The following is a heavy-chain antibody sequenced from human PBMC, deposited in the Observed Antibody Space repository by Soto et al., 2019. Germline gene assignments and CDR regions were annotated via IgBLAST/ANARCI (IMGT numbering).Heavy chain of an antibody. CDR3: ARSAAAGYGMDV. Sequence: SETLSLTCTVSGGSISSGGYYWSWIRQHPGKGLEWIGYIYYSGSTYYSPSLKSRVTTSVDTSKNQFSLKLSSVTAADTAVYYCARSAAAGYGMDVWGQGTTVTVSS. J-gene: IGHJ6*02. D-gene: IGHD6-13*01. V-gene: IGHV4-31*03. CDR2: IYYSGST. CDR1: GGSISSGGYY.